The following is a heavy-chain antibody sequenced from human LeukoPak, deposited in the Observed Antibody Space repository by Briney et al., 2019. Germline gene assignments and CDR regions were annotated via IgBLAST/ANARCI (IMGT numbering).Heavy chain of an antibody. D-gene: IGHD3-16*01. CDR3: ARDRAYGDDAFDI. Sequence: PGGSLRLSCVASGFTFSDYYMSWIRQAPGTGLEWVAYISMSGNTKYHADSVTGRFTISRDNAKNTLYLQMNNLRVKDTAVYYCARDRAYGDDAFDIWGQGTVVAVSS. J-gene: IGHJ3*02. V-gene: IGHV3-11*04. CDR2: ISMSGNTK. CDR1: GFTFSDYY.